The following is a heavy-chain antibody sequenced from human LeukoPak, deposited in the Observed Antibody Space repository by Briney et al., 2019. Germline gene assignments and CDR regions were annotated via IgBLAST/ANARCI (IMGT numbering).Heavy chain of an antibody. CDR2: ISGSGGST. V-gene: IGHV3-23*01. Sequence: PGRYLRLSCAASGVTFSSYAMSWVRQAPGKGLEWVSAISGSGGSTYYADSVKGRFTISRDNSKNTLYLQMNSLRAEDTAVYYCAKPRYDSSGYSFDYWGQGTLVTVSS. CDR3: AKPRYDSSGYSFDY. D-gene: IGHD3-22*01. J-gene: IGHJ4*02. CDR1: GVTFSSYA.